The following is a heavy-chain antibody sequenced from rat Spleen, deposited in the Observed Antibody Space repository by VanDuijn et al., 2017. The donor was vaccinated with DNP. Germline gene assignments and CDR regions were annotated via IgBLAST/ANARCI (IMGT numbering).Heavy chain of an antibody. V-gene: IGHV4-2*01. CDR3: ARGPNYGGYADYFDY. CDR1: GFNFNDYW. D-gene: IGHD1-11*01. Sequence: EVKLVESGGGLVQPGRSLKLSCVASGFNFNDYWMGWVRQAPGKGLEWIGEINKDSSTITYIPSLKDKFTISRDNDQNTLYLQMSKLGSEDTAIYYCARGPNYGGYADYFDYWGPGTMVTVSS. J-gene: IGHJ1*01. CDR2: INKDSSTI.